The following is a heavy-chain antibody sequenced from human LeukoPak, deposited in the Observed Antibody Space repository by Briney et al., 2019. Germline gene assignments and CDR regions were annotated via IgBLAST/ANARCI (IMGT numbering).Heavy chain of an antibody. CDR1: GGSISSSDYY. CDR2: IYYSGSS. CDR3: AIRFGRLEAGGTPFDS. J-gene: IGHJ4*02. Sequence: SETLSLTCSVSGGSISSSDYYWGWIRQPPGKGPEWLGSIYYSGSSYYNPSLKSRVIISVDRSKKQFSLKLTSVTAADTALYYCAIRFGRLEAGGTPFDSWGQGTLVTVSS. D-gene: IGHD6-13*01. V-gene: IGHV4-39*07.